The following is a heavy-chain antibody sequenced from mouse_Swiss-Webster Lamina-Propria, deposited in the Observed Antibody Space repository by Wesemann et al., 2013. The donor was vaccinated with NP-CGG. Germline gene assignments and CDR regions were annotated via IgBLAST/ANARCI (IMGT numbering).Heavy chain of an antibody. D-gene: IGHD2-10*02. V-gene: IGHV1-69*02. CDR3: ASVYGRYAMDY. Sequence: QVQLQQPGAELVRPGASVKLSCKDSGYTFTSYWINWVKQRPGQGLEWIGNIYPSDSYTNYNQKFKDKATLTVDKSSSTAYMQLSSPTSEDSAVYYCASVYGRYAMDYWGQGTSVTVSS. J-gene: IGHJ4*01. CDR1: GYTFTSYW. CDR2: IYPSDSYT.